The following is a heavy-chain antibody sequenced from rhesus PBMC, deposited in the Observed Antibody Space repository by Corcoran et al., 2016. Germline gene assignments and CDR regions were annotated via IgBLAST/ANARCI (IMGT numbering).Heavy chain of an antibody. V-gene: IGHV4-93*02. CDR3: ARRAIAAADFDY. D-gene: IGHD6-25*01. CDR2: IYGSGGST. CDR1: GGSISSSTW. Sequence: QVQLQESGPAVVKPSETLSLTCAVSGGSISSSTWWSWIRQSPGKGLEWIGGIYGSGGSTEYNPSLQSRVTISIDTSKNQFSLKLSSVTAADTAVYYCARRAIAAADFDYWGQGVLVTVSS. J-gene: IGHJ4*01.